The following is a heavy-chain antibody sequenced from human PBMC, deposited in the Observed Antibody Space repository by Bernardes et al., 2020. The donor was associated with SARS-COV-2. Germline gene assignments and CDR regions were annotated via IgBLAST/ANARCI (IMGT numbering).Heavy chain of an antibody. CDR1: GFTFSSYW. CDR3: ARVGWRVPTATDAFDI. V-gene: IGHV3-74*03. J-gene: IGHJ3*02. Sequence: SLRLSCAASGFTFSSYWMHWVRQGPGKGLVWVSRVNSAGSTTKYADSVKGRFTISRDNAKNTLYLQMNSLRAEDTAVYYCARVGWRVPTATDAFDIWGLGTMVTVSS. D-gene: IGHD2-2*01. CDR2: VNSAGSTT.